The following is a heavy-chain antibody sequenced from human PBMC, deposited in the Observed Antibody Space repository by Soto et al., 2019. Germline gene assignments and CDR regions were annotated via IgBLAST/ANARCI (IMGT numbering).Heavy chain of an antibody. CDR2: IYYSGST. J-gene: IGHJ4*02. CDR3: ARLLDGGVVVPAAVDY. CDR1: GGSISSYY. V-gene: IGHV4-59*01. Sequence: SETLSLTCTVSGGSISSYYWSWIRQPPGKGLEWIGYIYYSGSTNYNPSLKSRVTISVDTSKNQFSLKLSSVTAADTAVYYCARLLDGGVVVPAAVDYWGQGTLVTVSS. D-gene: IGHD2-2*01.